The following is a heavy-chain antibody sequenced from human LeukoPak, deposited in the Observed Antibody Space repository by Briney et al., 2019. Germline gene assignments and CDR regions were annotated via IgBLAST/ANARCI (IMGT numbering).Heavy chain of an antibody. Sequence: KPSETLSLTCTVSGGSISSYYWSWIRQPAGKGLEWIGRIYTSGSTNYNPSLKSRVTMSVDTSKNQFSLKLGSVTAADTAVYYCARETVVAAIVTYYYYYYMDVWGKGTTVTVSS. D-gene: IGHD2-15*01. CDR2: IYTSGST. CDR3: ARETVVAAIVTYYYYYYMDV. CDR1: GGSISSYY. V-gene: IGHV4-4*07. J-gene: IGHJ6*03.